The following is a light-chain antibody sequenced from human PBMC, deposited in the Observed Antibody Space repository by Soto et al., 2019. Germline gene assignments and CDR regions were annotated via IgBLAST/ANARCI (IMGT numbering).Light chain of an antibody. V-gene: IGKV1-39*01. CDR3: QQSYSTPLT. J-gene: IGKJ4*01. Sequence: DIQMTQSPSSLSASVGDRVTITCRASQSISSYLNWYHQKPGKAPKLLIYAASSLQSGVPSRFSGSGSGTDFTLTISSLQPEDSATYYCQQSYSTPLTFGGGTKVDIK. CDR2: AAS. CDR1: QSISSY.